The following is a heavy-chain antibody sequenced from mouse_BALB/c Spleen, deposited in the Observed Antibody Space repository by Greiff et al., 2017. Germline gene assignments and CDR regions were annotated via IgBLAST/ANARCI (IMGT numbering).Heavy chain of an antibody. CDR3: ARRYGSSFLYAMDY. CDR1: GFTFSSYA. CDR2: ISSGGST. J-gene: IGHJ4*01. V-gene: IGHV5-6-5*01. D-gene: IGHD1-1*01. Sequence: EVMLVESGGGLVKPGGSLKLSCAASGFTFSSYAMSWVRQTPEKRLEWVASISSGGSTYYPDSVKGRFTISRDNARNILYLQMSSLRSEDTAMYYCARRYGSSFLYAMDYWGQGTSVTVSS.